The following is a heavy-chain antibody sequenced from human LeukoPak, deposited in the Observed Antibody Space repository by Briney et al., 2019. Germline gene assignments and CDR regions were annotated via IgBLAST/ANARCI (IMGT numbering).Heavy chain of an antibody. J-gene: IGHJ2*01. CDR3: ARVGRGYSGYDQYWYFDL. CDR2: IYTSGST. Sequence: PSETLSLTCTVSGDSISSGDYYWSWIRQPAGKGLEWIGRIYTSGSTNYNPSLKSRVTISVDTSKNQFSLKLSSVTAAGTAVYYCARVGRGYSGYDQYWYFDLWGRGTLVTVSS. CDR1: GDSISSGDYY. V-gene: IGHV4-61*02. D-gene: IGHD5-12*01.